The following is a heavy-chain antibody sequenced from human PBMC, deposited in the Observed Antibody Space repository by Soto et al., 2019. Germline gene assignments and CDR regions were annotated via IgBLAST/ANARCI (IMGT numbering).Heavy chain of an antibody. Sequence: SETLSLTCAVYGGSFSGYYWSWIRQPPGKGLEWIGEINHSGSTNYNPSLKSRVTISVDTSKNQFSLKLSSVTAADTAVYYCRVWDGDASFYYYYGMDVWGQGTTVT. J-gene: IGHJ6*02. CDR3: RVWDGDASFYYYYGMDV. V-gene: IGHV4-34*01. CDR1: GGSFSGYY. CDR2: INHSGST. D-gene: IGHD4-17*01.